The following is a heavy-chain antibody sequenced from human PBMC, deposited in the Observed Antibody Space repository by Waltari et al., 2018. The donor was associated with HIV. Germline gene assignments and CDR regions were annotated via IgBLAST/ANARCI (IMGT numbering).Heavy chain of an antibody. CDR1: SISSGDYY. D-gene: IGHD6-13*01. V-gene: IGHV4-30-4*01. CDR2: IYYSGST. CDR3: ARDPRIAAADPYWYFDL. J-gene: IGHJ2*01. Sequence: SISSGDYYWSWIRQPPGKGLEWIGYIYYSGSTYYNPSLKSRVTISVDTSKNQFSLKLSSVTAADTAVYYCARDPRIAAADPYWYFDLWGRGTLVTVSS.